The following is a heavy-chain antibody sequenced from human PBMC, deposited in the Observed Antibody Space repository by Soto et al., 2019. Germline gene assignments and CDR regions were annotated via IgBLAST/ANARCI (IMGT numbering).Heavy chain of an antibody. Sequence: GESLKLSCKGSGYSFTTYWLAWVRQTPGKGLEWMGIIYPFDSDTRYGPSFQGQVTISVDKSVNTAYLQWSALRASDTGMYYCARPRDYGDFDAFDIWGQGTMVTVSS. CDR2: IYPFDSDT. CDR3: ARPRDYGDFDAFDI. J-gene: IGHJ3*02. D-gene: IGHD4-17*01. CDR1: GYSFTTYW. V-gene: IGHV5-51*01.